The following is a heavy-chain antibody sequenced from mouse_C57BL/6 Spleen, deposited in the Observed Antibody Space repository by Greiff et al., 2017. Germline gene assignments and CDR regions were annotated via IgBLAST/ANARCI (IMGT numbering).Heavy chain of an antibody. V-gene: IGHV2-2*01. J-gene: IGHJ1*03. Sequence: QVQLQQSGPGLVQPSQSLSITCTVSGFSLTSYGVHWVRQSPGKGLEWLGVIWSGGSTDYNAAFISRLSISKENSKSQVFFKMNSLQADETAIYYCARNKGYGSSYHWYFDVWGTGTTVTVSS. D-gene: IGHD1-1*01. CDR2: IWSGGST. CDR3: ARNKGYGSSYHWYFDV. CDR1: GFSLTSYG.